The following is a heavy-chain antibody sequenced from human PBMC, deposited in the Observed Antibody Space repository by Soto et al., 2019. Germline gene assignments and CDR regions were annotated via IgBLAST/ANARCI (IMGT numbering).Heavy chain of an antibody. CDR3: ARVWDDYVWGSWSYYYGMDV. CDR2: IYYSGST. Sequence: QVQLQESGPGLVKPSQTLSLTCTVSGGSISSGDYYWSWIRQPPGKSLEWIGYIYYSGSTYYNPSLKSRVTISVDTSKNQFSLKLSSVTAADTAVYYCARVWDDYVWGSWSYYYGMDVWGQGTTVTVSS. CDR1: GGSISSGDYY. J-gene: IGHJ6*02. D-gene: IGHD3-16*01. V-gene: IGHV4-30-4*01.